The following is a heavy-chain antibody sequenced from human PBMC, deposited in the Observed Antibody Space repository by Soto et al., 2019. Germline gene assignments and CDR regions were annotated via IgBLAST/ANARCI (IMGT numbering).Heavy chain of an antibody. V-gene: IGHV3-23*01. Sequence: PGGSLRLSCAASGFTFSSYAMGWVRQAPGKGLEWVSAISGSGGSTYYADSVKGRFTISRDNSKNTLYLQMNSLRAEDTAVYYCATGGSSGWRLGFDYWGQGTLVTVSS. D-gene: IGHD6-19*01. J-gene: IGHJ4*02. CDR3: ATGGSSGWRLGFDY. CDR2: ISGSGGST. CDR1: GFTFSSYA.